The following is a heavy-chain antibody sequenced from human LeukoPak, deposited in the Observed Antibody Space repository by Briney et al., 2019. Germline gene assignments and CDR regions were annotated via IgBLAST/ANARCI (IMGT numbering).Heavy chain of an antibody. CDR2: IYPGDSDT. CDR3: ARHTGEGSHFQH. V-gene: IGHV5-51*01. J-gene: IGHJ1*01. D-gene: IGHD3-16*01. Sequence: GESLKISGKASGYPFTNYWIGWVRQMPGKGLEWMGIIYPGDSDTRYSPSFRGQVIISADKSIRTAYLQWTSLKASDTAMYYCARHTGEGSHFQHWGQGSLVTVSS. CDR1: GYPFTNYW.